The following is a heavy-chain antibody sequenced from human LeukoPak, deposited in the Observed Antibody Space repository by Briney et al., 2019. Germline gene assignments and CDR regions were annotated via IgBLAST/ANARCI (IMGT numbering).Heavy chain of an antibody. Sequence: ASVKVSCKASGYTFTGYYMHWVRQAPGQGLEWMGWINPNSGGTNYAQKFQGWVTMTRDTSISTAYMELSRLRSDDTAVYYCARRGSGSYSPDAFDIWGQGTMVTVSS. CDR2: INPNSGGT. V-gene: IGHV1-2*04. CDR1: GYTFTGYY. D-gene: IGHD3-10*01. CDR3: ARRGSGSYSPDAFDI. J-gene: IGHJ3*02.